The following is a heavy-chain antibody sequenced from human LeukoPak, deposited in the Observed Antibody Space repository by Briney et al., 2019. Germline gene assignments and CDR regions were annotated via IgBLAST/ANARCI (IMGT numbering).Heavy chain of an antibody. D-gene: IGHD4-17*01. J-gene: IGHJ4*02. V-gene: IGHV3-33*01. CDR3: ARDPDYGDTYYFDY. CDR1: GFTFSSYG. CDR2: IWYDGSNK. Sequence: GGSLRVSCAASGFTFSSYGMHWVRQAPGNGLEWVAVIWYDGSNKYYADSVKGRFTISRDNSKNTLYLQMNSLRAEDTAVYYCARDPDYGDTYYFDYWGQGTLVTVSS.